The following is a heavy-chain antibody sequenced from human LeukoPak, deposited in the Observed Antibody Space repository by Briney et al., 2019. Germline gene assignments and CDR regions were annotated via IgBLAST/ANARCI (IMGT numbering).Heavy chain of an antibody. J-gene: IGHJ4*02. D-gene: IGHD5-18*01. CDR3: ASQTRMQLWGYFDL. CDR2: ISGSGDSA. CDR1: GFAFYNYA. V-gene: IGHV3-23*01. Sequence: GGSLRLSCAASGFAFYNYAMSWVRQAPGKGLEWVSGISGSGDSAYYTDSVKRRFTISRDNSKNTLYLQMSNLTAEDTAIYHCASQTRMQLWGYFDLWGQGALVIVSS.